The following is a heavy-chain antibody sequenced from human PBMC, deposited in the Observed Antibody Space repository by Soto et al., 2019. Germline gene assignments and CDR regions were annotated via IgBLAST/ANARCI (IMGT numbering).Heavy chain of an antibody. D-gene: IGHD4-4*01. CDR1: GFTFSDYW. CDR3: ARETRGQYSPKDY. Sequence: EVQLVESGGGLVQPGGSLRLSCEASGFTFSDYWMTWVRQAPGEGPKWVANIKQDGTEMNYVDSVKGRFTISRDNAKNSLDLQMDSLRAEDTAVYYCARETRGQYSPKDYWGQGTLVTVSS. V-gene: IGHV3-7*01. J-gene: IGHJ4*02. CDR2: IKQDGTEM.